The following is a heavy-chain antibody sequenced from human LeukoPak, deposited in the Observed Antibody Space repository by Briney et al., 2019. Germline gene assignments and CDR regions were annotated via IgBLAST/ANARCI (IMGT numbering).Heavy chain of an antibody. CDR1: RGSISSYY. J-gene: IGHJ4*02. Sequence: SETLSLTCTVSRGSISSYYWSWIRQPPGKGLEWIGYIYYSGSTNYNPSLKSRVTISVDTSKNQFSLKLSSVTAADTAVYYCARSTAALVMIFDYWGQGTLVTVSS. V-gene: IGHV4-59*01. D-gene: IGHD6-6*01. CDR3: ARSTAALVMIFDY. CDR2: IYYSGST.